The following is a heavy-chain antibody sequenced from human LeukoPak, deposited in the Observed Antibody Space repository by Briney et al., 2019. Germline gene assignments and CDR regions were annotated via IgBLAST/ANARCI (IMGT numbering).Heavy chain of an antibody. D-gene: IGHD5-18*01. CDR2: IYYSGST. CDR1: GGSISSGGYY. CDR3: ARDTSYGSYWYFDL. V-gene: IGHV4-31*03. Sequence: PSETLSLTCTVSGGSISSGGYYWSWIRQHPGKGLEWIGYIYYSGSTYYNPSLKSRVTISVDTSKNQFSLKLSSVTAADTAVYYCARDTSYGSYWYFDLWGRGTLVTVSS. J-gene: IGHJ2*01.